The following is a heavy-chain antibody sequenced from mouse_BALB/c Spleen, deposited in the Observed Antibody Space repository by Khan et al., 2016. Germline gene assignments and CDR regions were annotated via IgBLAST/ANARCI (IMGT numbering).Heavy chain of an antibody. CDR3: ASNWEGWYFDV. CDR1: GYSITSGYY. Sequence: EVQLQESGPGLVKPSQSLSLTRSVTGYSITSGYYWNWIRQFPGNKLEWMGYISYDGSNNYNPSLKNRISITRDTSKNQFFLKLNSVTTEDTATYYCASNWEGWYFDVWGAGTTVTVSS. D-gene: IGHD4-1*01. J-gene: IGHJ1*01. V-gene: IGHV3-6*02. CDR2: ISYDGSN.